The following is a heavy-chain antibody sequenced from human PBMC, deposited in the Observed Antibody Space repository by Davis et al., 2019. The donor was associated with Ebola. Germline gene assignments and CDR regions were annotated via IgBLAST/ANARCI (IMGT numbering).Heavy chain of an antibody. CDR2: VDPKTGRT. V-gene: IGHV1-69-2*01. Sequence: AASVKVSCKASGYSSSDYYMHWVQGAPGKGLEWVGLVDPKTGRTVYAENFQDRVTTSADKSTDTVYMELSSLRYEDTAVYYCATLDILTAYIPYAMDVWGQGTTVIVS. J-gene: IGHJ6*02. CDR3: ATLDILTAYIPYAMDV. CDR1: GYSSSDYY. D-gene: IGHD3-9*01.